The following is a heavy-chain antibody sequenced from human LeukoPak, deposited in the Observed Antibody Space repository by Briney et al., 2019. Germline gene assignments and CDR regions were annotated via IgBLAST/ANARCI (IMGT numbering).Heavy chain of an antibody. CDR2: IIPIFGTA. CDR1: GGTFSSYA. V-gene: IGHV1-69*13. CDR3: ARDPQRYCSSTSCPHDYYYYYGMDV. D-gene: IGHD2-2*01. J-gene: IGHJ6*02. Sequence: SVKVSRKASGGTFSSYAISWVRQAPGQGLEWMGGIIPIFGTANYAQKFQGRDTITADESTSTAYMELSSLRSEDTAVYYCARDPQRYCSSTSCPHDYYYYYGMDVWGQGTTVTVSS.